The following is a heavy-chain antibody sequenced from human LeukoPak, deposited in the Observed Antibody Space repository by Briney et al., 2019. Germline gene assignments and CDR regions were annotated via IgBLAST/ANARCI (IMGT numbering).Heavy chain of an antibody. V-gene: IGHV1-8*03. J-gene: IGHJ3*02. CDR3: ARDRFYDSSGSFDAFDI. D-gene: IGHD3-22*01. CDR1: GYTFTSYD. Sequence: ASVKVSCKASGYTFTSYDINWVRQATGQGLEWMGWMNPNSGNTGYAQKFQGRVTITRNTSISTAYMELSSLRAEDTAVYYCARDRFYDSSGSFDAFDIWGQGTMVTVSS. CDR2: MNPNSGNT.